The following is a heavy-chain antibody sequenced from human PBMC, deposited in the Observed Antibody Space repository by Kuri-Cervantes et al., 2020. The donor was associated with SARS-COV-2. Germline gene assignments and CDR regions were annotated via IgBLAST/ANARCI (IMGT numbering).Heavy chain of an antibody. D-gene: IGHD2-15*01. CDR3: ARDRGYCSGGGCYSTGFSFDY. V-gene: IGHV3-21*01. CDR1: GFTFRSYG. J-gene: IGHJ4*02. Sequence: GGSLRLSCVVSGFTFRSYGVTWVRQAPGRGLEWVSSISSGSDYIYYADSVKGRFTVSRDNAENSLYLQMNSLRAGDTAVYYCARDRGYCSGGGCYSTGFSFDYWGQGALVTVSS. CDR2: ISSGSDYI.